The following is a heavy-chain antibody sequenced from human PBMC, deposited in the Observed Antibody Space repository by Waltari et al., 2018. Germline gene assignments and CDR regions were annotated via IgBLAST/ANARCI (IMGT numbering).Heavy chain of an antibody. Sequence: QVQLVQSGAEVKKPGSSVKVSCKASGGTFSSYAISWVRQAPGQGLEWMGGVSPILGIANYAQKFQGRVTITADKSTSTAYMELSSLRSEDTAVYYCARDGVSGSYSYWGQGTLVIFSS. CDR3: ARDGVSGSYSY. CDR2: VSPILGIA. J-gene: IGHJ4*02. D-gene: IGHD1-26*01. CDR1: GGTFSSYA. V-gene: IGHV1-69*10.